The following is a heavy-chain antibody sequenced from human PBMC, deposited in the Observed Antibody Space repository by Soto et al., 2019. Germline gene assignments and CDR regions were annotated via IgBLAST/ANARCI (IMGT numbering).Heavy chain of an antibody. J-gene: IGHJ4*02. CDR3: ARAWVAYYYDSRVPGYFDY. V-gene: IGHV4-38-2*01. Sequence: SETLSLTCAVSGYSISSGFYWGCIRQPPGQGLEWIGNIYHIGSTYYNPSLKSRVTISVDTSKNQFSLNLSSVTAADTAVYYCARAWVAYYYDSRVPGYFDYWGQGTLVTVSS. CDR1: GYSISSGFY. D-gene: IGHD3-22*01. CDR2: IYHIGST.